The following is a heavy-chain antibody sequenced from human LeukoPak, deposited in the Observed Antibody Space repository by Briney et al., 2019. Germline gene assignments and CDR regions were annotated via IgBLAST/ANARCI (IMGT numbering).Heavy chain of an antibody. V-gene: IGHV3-53*01. J-gene: IGHJ3*02. CDR1: GFTVSSSY. CDR2: IYSGGST. D-gene: IGHD1-26*01. Sequence: GRSLRLSCAASGFTVSSSYMSWVRQPPGKGLEWVSLIYSGGSTYYADSVKGRFTISRDNSKNTLYLQMNSLRAEDTAVYYCARDLIVGANHDAFDIWGQGTMVTVSS. CDR3: ARDLIVGANHDAFDI.